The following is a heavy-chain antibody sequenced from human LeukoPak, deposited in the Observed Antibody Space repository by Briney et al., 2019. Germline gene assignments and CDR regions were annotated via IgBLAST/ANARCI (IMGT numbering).Heavy chain of an antibody. V-gene: IGHV1-2*02. J-gene: IGHJ4*02. CDR2: INPNSGGT. D-gene: IGHD5-12*01. Sequence: ASVKVSFKASGYTFTGYYMHWVRQAPGQGREWMGWINPNSGGTSYAQKLQGRVTMTRDTSVTTAYMELSRLRSDDTAVYYCARYSGYDEPFEYWGQGTLVTVSS. CDR1: GYTFTGYY. CDR3: ARYSGYDEPFEY.